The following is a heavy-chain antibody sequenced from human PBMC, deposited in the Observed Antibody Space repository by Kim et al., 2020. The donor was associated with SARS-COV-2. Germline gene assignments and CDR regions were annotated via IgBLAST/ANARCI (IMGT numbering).Heavy chain of an antibody. J-gene: IGHJ4*02. CDR2: ST. CDR3: ARDGDYYFDY. Sequence: STYSNPSLKSRVTISVDTSKNQFSLKLSSVTAADTAVYYCARDGDYYFDYWGQGTLVTVSS. D-gene: IGHD4-17*01. V-gene: IGHV4-31*02.